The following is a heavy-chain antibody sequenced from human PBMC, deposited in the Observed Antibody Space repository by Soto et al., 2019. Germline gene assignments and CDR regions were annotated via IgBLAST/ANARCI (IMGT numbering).Heavy chain of an antibody. CDR1: GGSISSSSYY. V-gene: IGHV4-39*01. CDR3: ARHVVVVAATRGLAMDV. CDR2: IYYSGST. Sequence: QLQLQESGPGLVKPSETLSLTCTVSGGSISSSSYYWGWIRQPPGKGLEWIGSIYYSGSTYYNPSLKSRVTISVDTSKNQFSLKLSSVTAADTAVYYCARHVVVVAATRGLAMDVWGKGTTVTVSS. J-gene: IGHJ6*03. D-gene: IGHD2-15*01.